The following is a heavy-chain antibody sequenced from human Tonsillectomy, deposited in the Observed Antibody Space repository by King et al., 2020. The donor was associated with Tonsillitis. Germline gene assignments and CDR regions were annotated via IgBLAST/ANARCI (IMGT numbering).Heavy chain of an antibody. CDR2: ISSRSTYT. Sequence: VQLVESGGGLVKPGGSLRLSCAASGLTFSDYYMGWIRQAPGKGLEWVSYISSRSTYTNYADSVKGRFTISRDNAKNSVYLQMNSLRADDTAVYYCATSGGYCSSTSCYLGAFDIWGQGTMVTVSS. D-gene: IGHD2-2*01. V-gene: IGHV3-11*05. CDR1: GLTFSDYY. CDR3: ATSGGYCSSTSCYLGAFDI. J-gene: IGHJ3*02.